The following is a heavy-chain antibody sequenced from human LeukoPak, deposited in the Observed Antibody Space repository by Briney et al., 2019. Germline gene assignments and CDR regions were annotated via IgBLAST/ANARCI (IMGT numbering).Heavy chain of an antibody. D-gene: IGHD3-16*02. V-gene: IGHV1-3*01. Sequence: ASVKVSCTASGYTFTSYAMHWVRQAPGQRLEWMGWINAGNGNTKYSQKFQGRVTITRDTSASTAYMELSSLRSEDTAVYYCARLNRMITFGGVIDNYFDYWGQGTLVTVSS. J-gene: IGHJ4*02. CDR2: INAGNGNT. CDR1: GYTFTSYA. CDR3: ARLNRMITFGGVIDNYFDY.